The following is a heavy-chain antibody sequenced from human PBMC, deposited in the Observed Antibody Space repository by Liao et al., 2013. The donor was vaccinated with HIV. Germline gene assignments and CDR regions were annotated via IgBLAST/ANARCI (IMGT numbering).Heavy chain of an antibody. J-gene: IGHJ4*02. Sequence: QVQLQQWGAGLLKPSETLSLTCAVSGGSFSGYYWSWIRQPPGKGLEWIGEINHSGSTNYKPSLKSRVTISVDRSKKQFSLKLSSVTAADTAVYYCARGRAYNDFWDLDRGLDYWGQGTLVTVSS. D-gene: IGHD3-3*01. CDR1: GGSFSGYY. CDR2: INHSGST. CDR3: ARGRAYNDFWDLDRGLDY. V-gene: IGHV4-34*01.